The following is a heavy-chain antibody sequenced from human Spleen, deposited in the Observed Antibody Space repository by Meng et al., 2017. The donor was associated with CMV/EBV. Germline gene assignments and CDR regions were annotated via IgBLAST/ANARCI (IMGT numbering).Heavy chain of an antibody. CDR1: GYTFITYG. CDR2: VSGYNGNT. J-gene: IGHJ4*02. D-gene: IGHD2-15*01. V-gene: IGHV1-18*01. CDR3: ARVPSTYSPEGDY. Sequence: ASVKVSCKASGYTFITYGINWVRQAPGQGLEWMGWVSGYNGNTNYAQKFQGRVTMTTDRSTSTAYMELRSLRSDDTAVYYCARVPSTYSPEGDYWGQGILVTVSS.